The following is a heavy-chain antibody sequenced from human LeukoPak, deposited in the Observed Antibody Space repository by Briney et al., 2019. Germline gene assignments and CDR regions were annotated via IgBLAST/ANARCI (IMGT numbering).Heavy chain of an antibody. CDR3: ARLGSTLVYYYYMDV. V-gene: IGHV4-39*01. D-gene: IGHD5/OR15-5a*01. CDR1: GGSIGSSSYY. J-gene: IGHJ6*03. CDR2: IYYSGST. Sequence: SETLSLTCTVSGGSIGSSSYYWGWIRQPPGKGLEWIGSIYYSGSTYYNPSLKSRVTISVDTSKNQFSLKLSSVTAADTAVYYCARLGSTLVYYYYMDVWGKGTTVTVSS.